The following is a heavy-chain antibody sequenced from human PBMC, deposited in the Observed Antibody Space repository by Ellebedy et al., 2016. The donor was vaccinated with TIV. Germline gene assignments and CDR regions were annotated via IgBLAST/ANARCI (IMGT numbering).Heavy chain of an antibody. CDR2: ISHTGSRT. D-gene: IGHD3-22*01. V-gene: IGHV3-23*01. CDR1: GFTFSSYA. J-gene: IGHJ4*02. Sequence: GESLKISCAASGFTFSSYAMSWVRQTPGKGLEWVSTISHTGSRTYYANSVEGRFIISRDNSKRTLYLQMNSLRAEDTAVYYCAKGRGGGSDSSAPRYYFGYWGLGTLVTVSS. CDR3: AKGRGGGSDSSAPRYYFGY.